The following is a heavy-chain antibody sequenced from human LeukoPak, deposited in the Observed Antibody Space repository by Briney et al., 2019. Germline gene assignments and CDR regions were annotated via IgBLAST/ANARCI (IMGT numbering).Heavy chain of an antibody. CDR1: GGSVSSNSYY. V-gene: IGHV4-61*01. CDR2: IDYTGSA. D-gene: IGHD6-19*01. CDR3: ARIPVANTFDQ. J-gene: IGHJ5*02. Sequence: PSETLSLTCTVSGGSVSSNSYYWSWVRQPPGKGLEWIGFIDYTGSANYSPSLKSRVTISLDTSKNQFSVKVMSVTAADTAVYYCARIPVANTFDQWGQGTLVTVSS.